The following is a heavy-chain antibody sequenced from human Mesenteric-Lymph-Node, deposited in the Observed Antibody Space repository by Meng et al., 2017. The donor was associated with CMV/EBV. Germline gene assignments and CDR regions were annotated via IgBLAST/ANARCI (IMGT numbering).Heavy chain of an antibody. CDR3: ARPPSLWDYGTHEPFRL. J-gene: IGHJ4*02. Sequence: GVLRLSCAVSGFTYDTYWMHWVRQAPGKGPVWVAHISSDGSKIKYADSVLGRFTISRDNANNMLYLHMSSLRVDDTAVYYCARPPSLWDYGTHEPFRLWGQGALVTVSS. D-gene: IGHD4/OR15-4a*01. V-gene: IGHV3-74*03. CDR2: ISSDGSKI. CDR1: GFTYDTYW.